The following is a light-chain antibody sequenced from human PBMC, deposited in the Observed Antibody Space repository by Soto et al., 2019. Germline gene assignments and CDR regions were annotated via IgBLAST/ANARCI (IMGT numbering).Light chain of an antibody. CDR3: QQSYSRT. J-gene: IGKJ1*01. CDR2: KAS. CDR1: QTISSW. V-gene: IGKV1-5*03. Sequence: DIQMTQSPSTLSGSVGDRVTIICRASQTISSWLAWYQQKPGKAPKLLIYKASTLKSGVPSRLSGSGSGTEFTLTISSLQPDDFATYYCQQSYSRTFGQGTKVDI.